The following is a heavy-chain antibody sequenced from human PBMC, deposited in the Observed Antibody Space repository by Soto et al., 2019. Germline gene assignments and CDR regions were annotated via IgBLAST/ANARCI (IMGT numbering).Heavy chain of an antibody. CDR3: ARVRLYQKGVIIYNWFDP. J-gene: IGHJ5*02. CDR2: INAGNGKT. D-gene: IGHD3-10*01. V-gene: IGHV1-3*01. CDR1: GYTFTSYA. Sequence: QVPLVQSGAEVKKPGASVKVSCKASGYTFTSYAMHWVRQAPGQRLEWMGWINAGNGKTKYSQKFQGRVTITRDTSASTAYMELSSLRSEDTAVYYCARVRLYQKGVIIYNWFDPWGQGTLVTVSS.